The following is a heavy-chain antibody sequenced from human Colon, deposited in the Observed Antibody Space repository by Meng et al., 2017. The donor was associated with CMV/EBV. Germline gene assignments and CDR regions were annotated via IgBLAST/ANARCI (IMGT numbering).Heavy chain of an antibody. D-gene: IGHD3-22*01. J-gene: IGHJ4*02. V-gene: IGHV4-38-2*02. Sequence: SETLSLTCTVSGDSLRSHYWSWIRQPPGKGLEWIGSIYHSGSTYYNPSLKSRVTISVDTSKNQFSLKLSSVTAADTAVYYCARDRPMTPEIDYRGQGTLVTVSS. CDR1: GDSLRSHY. CDR3: ARDRPMTPEIDY. CDR2: IYHSGST.